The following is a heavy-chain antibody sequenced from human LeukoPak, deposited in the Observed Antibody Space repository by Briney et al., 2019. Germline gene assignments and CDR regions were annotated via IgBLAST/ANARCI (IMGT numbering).Heavy chain of an antibody. CDR1: GFTFSSYE. V-gene: IGHV3-74*01. J-gene: IGHJ4*02. CDR2: MNSDGTTT. Sequence: GGSLRLSCAASGFTFSSYEMNWVRQAPGKGLEWVSRMNSDGTTTNYADSVKGRFTISRDNAQNTLYLQMNSLRVEDTGVYYCARAGYYRFDYWGQGTLVTVSS. CDR3: ARAGYYRFDY. D-gene: IGHD3-22*01.